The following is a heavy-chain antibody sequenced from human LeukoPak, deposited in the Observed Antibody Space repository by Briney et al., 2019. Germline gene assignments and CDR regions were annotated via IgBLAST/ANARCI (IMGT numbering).Heavy chain of an antibody. CDR3: ATATQPRGYFLH. CDR2: ISVNNGGT. D-gene: IGHD2-2*01. CDR1: GGTFSSYA. Sequence: ASVKVSCKASGGTFSSYAISWVRQAPGQGLEWMGWISVNNGGTNYAQSFQDRVTLTRDTSTNTAYLELRSLRSDDTAIIYCATATQPRGYFLHWGQGTLVTVSS. J-gene: IGHJ1*01. V-gene: IGHV1-18*01.